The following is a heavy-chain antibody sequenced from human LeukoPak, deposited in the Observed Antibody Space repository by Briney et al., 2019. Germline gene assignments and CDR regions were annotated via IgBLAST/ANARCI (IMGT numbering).Heavy chain of an antibody. D-gene: IGHD3-3*01. Sequence: ASVTVSFTASAGTFTIYAISWVRQAPGQGLEWMGRIIPIFGTANYAQKFQGRVTITADKSTSTAYMELSSLRSEDTAVYYCARDSEWPGNYWGQGTLVIVSS. J-gene: IGHJ4*02. CDR1: AGTFTIYA. V-gene: IGHV1-69*06. CDR2: IIPIFGTA. CDR3: ARDSEWPGNY.